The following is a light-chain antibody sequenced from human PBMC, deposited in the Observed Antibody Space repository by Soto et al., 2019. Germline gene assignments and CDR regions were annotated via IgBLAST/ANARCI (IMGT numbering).Light chain of an antibody. V-gene: IGLV2-23*02. J-gene: IGLJ3*02. CDR2: EVS. CDR1: SSDVGSYNL. Sequence: QSALTQPASVSGSPGQSITISCTGTSSDVGSYNLVSWYQQHPGKAPKLMIYEVSKRPSGVSNRFSGSKSGNKASLTISGLQAEDEADYYCCSYAGSSTWVFGGGTKVTVL. CDR3: CSYAGSSTWV.